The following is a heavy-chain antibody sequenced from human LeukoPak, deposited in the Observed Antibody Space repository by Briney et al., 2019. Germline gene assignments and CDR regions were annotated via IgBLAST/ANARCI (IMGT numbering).Heavy chain of an antibody. CDR3: ARDRITMVRRFDY. V-gene: IGHV3-21*01. Sequence: GGSLRLSCAASGFTFSSYSMNWVRQAPGKGLEWVSSIGSSSSYIYYADSVKGRFTISRDNAKNSLYLQMNSLRAEDTAVYYCARDRITMVRRFDYWGQGTLVTVSS. CDR1: GFTFSSYS. CDR2: IGSSSSYI. D-gene: IGHD3-10*01. J-gene: IGHJ4*02.